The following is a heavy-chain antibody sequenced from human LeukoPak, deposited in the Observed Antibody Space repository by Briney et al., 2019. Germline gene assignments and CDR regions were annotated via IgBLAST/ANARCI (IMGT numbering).Heavy chain of an antibody. CDR1: GFTLSSYG. CDR2: IWYDGSNK. V-gene: IGHV3-33*01. J-gene: IGHJ4*02. CDR3: ARVGDQYSYGLYFDY. D-gene: IGHD5-18*01. Sequence: PGRSLRLSCAASGFTLSSYGMHWVRQAPGKGLEWVAVIWYDGSNKYYADSVKGRFTISRDNSKSTLYLQMNSLRAEDTAVYYCARVGDQYSYGLYFDYWGQGTLVTVSS.